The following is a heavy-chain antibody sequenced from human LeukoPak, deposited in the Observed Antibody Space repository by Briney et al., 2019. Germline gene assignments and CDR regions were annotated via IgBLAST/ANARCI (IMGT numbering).Heavy chain of an antibody. Sequence: ASVKVSCKASGYTFTSYYMHWVRQAPGQGLEWMGIINPSGGSTSYAQKFQGRVTMTRDTSTSTVYMELSSLKSEDTAVYYCARSRALVRGVMGYYGMDVWGKGTTVTVSS. CDR3: ARSRALVRGVMGYYGMDV. CDR1: GYTFTSYY. V-gene: IGHV1-46*01. CDR2: INPSGGST. J-gene: IGHJ6*04. D-gene: IGHD3-10*01.